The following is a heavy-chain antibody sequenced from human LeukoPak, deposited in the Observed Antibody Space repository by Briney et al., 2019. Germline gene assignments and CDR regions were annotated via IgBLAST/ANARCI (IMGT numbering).Heavy chain of an antibody. CDR1: GFTFSDYY. Sequence: GGSLRLSCAASGFTFSDYYMSWIRQAPGKGLEWVLYISSSGSTIYYADSVRGRFTISRDNAKNSLYLQMNSLRAEDTAVYYCARDRSTAVAGPEGYWGQGTLVTVSS. D-gene: IGHD6-19*01. J-gene: IGHJ4*02. CDR2: ISSSGSTI. V-gene: IGHV3-11*01. CDR3: ARDRSTAVAGPEGY.